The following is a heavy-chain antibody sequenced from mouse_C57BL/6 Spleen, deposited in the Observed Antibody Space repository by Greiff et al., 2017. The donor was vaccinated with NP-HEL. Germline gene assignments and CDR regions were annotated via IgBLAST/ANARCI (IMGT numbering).Heavy chain of an antibody. CDR2: INPNNGGT. Sequence: VQLQQSGPELVKPGASVKIPCKASGYTFTDYNMDWVKQSHGKSLEWIGDINPNNGGTIYNQKFKGKATLTVDKSSSTAYMELRSLTSEDTAVYYCARGHSNYVRYFDVWGTGTTVTVSS. V-gene: IGHV1-18*01. J-gene: IGHJ1*03. CDR3: ARGHSNYVRYFDV. D-gene: IGHD2-5*01. CDR1: GYTFTDYN.